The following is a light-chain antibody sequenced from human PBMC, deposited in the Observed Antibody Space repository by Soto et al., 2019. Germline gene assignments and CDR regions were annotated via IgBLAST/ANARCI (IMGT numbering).Light chain of an antibody. J-gene: IGKJ1*01. Sequence: EIEMTQSPATLSLSPGERATLSCRASQSVGTNLAWYQQKPGQGPRLLIFGASTRATGVPGRISGSGSGTDFTLTISSLQSEDFAIYYCHQYNNWPETFGQGTEVEIK. CDR1: QSVGTN. V-gene: IGKV3-15*01. CDR2: GAS. CDR3: HQYNNWPET.